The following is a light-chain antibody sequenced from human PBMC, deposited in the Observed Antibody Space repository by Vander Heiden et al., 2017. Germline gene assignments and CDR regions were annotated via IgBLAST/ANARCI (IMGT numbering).Light chain of an antibody. Sequence: EIVLTQSPGTLSLSPGEGATLSCRASQSVDSSYLAWYQQKPGQAPRLLIYAASSRAPGIPDRFSGSGSGTDFTLTISRLEPEDFAVYYCQLYGSSPGYTFGQGTKLEIK. V-gene: IGKV3-20*01. CDR2: AAS. CDR1: QSVDSSY. J-gene: IGKJ2*01. CDR3: QLYGSSPGYT.